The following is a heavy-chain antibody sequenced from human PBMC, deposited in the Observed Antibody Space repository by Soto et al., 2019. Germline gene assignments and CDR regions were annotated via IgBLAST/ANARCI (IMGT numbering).Heavy chain of an antibody. D-gene: IGHD2-15*01. CDR2: VIPLLDAS. CDR3: ASGKSQMTQDRMGFYYYMDV. CDR1: GVAFSNYT. J-gene: IGHJ6*03. Sequence: QVQLVQSGAEVKKPGSSVRISCTASGVAFSNYTFTWVRRAPGQGLEWMGRVIPLLDASNYAEKFQDRVTITADRSTSTAYMELSGLESEDSAIYYCASGKSQMTQDRMGFYYYMDVWGKGTTVTVSS. V-gene: IGHV1-69*08.